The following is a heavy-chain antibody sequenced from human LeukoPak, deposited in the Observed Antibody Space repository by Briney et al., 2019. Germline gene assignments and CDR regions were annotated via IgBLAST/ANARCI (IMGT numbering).Heavy chain of an antibody. J-gene: IGHJ3*02. CDR2: ISAYNGNT. D-gene: IGHD1-26*01. V-gene: IGHV1-18*01. CDR3: ARNLLSIVGGPDAFDI. CDR1: GYTFTSYG. Sequence: ASVKVSCKASGYTFTSYGISWVRQAPGQGLEGMGWISAYNGNTNYAQKLQGRVTMTTDTSTSTAYMELRSLRSDDTAVYYCARNLLSIVGGPDAFDIWGQGTIVTVSS.